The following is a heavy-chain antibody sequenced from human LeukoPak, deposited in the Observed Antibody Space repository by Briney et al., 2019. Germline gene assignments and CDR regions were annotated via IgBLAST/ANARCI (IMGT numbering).Heavy chain of an antibody. D-gene: IGHD3-22*01. CDR1: GFTFSSYS. CDR3: AREVYDRAPFY. J-gene: IGHJ4*02. CDR2: ISSSSSTI. V-gene: IGHV3-48*01. Sequence: GGSLRLSCAASGFTFSSYSMNWVRQAPGKGLEWVSYISSSSSTIYYADSVKGRFTISRDNAKNSLYLQMNSLRAEDTAVYYCAREVYDRAPFYWGQGTLVTVSS.